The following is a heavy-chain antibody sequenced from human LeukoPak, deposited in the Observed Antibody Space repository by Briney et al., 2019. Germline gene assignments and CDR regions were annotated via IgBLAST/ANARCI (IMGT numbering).Heavy chain of an antibody. CDR1: GYTFTSNY. J-gene: IGHJ6*02. D-gene: IGHD3-22*01. V-gene: IGHV1-46*01. Sequence: ASVKVSCKASGYTFTSNYIHWVRQAPGQGLEWMGMIYPRDGSTSYAQKFQGRVTVTRDTSTSTVHMELSGLRSEDTAVYYCARDQVVIYCYYGMDVWGQGTTVTVSS. CDR3: ARDQVVIYCYYGMDV. CDR2: IYPRDGST.